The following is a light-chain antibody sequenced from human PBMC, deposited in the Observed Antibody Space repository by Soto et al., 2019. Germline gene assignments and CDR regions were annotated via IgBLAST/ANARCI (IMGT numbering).Light chain of an antibody. CDR2: KAS. CDR3: QQYNNYPYT. V-gene: IGKV1-5*03. J-gene: IGKJ2*01. CDR1: QSINNG. Sequence: DIQMTQSPFTLSASVGDRVTITCRASQSINNGLAWYQQKPGKAPKLLIYKASSLESGVPSRFSGSGSGTEFTLTISSLQPDDFATYYCQQYNNYPYTFGQGTKLEIK.